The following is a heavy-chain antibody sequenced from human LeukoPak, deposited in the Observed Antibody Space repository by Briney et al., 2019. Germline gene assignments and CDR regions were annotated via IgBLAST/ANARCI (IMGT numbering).Heavy chain of an antibody. CDR2: IYYSGST. CDR1: RGSITRYF. J-gene: IGHJ6*03. V-gene: IGHV4-59*08. CDR3: AKQGAARQDYYMGV. Sequence: SETLPHTCTVSRGSITRYFWSSLRQPPGKGLEWIGYIYYSGSTNYNSSLKSRVTIPVDTSKNQFSVKLSSVTTADTAVYFCAKQGAARQDYYMGVWGTASTPTVSS. D-gene: IGHD5-18*01.